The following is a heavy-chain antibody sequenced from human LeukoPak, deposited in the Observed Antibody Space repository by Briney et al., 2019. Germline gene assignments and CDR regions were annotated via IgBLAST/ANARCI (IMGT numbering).Heavy chain of an antibody. CDR3: ARTYYYYDSSGYYQNWFDP. CDR1: GGSISSSNW. J-gene: IGHJ5*02. V-gene: IGHV4-4*02. D-gene: IGHD3-22*01. CDR2: IYHSGST. Sequence: SETLSLTRAVSGGSISSSNWWSWVRQPPGKGLEWIGEIYHSGSTNYNPSLKSRVTISVDKSKNQFSLKLSSVTAADTAVYYCARTYYYYDSSGYYQNWFDPWGQGTLVTVSS.